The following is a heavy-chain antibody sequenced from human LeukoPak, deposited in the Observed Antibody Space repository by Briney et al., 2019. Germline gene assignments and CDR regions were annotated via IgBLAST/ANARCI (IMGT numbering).Heavy chain of an antibody. CDR1: EFSFKNYW. Sequence: GGSLRLSCAASEFSFKNYWMSWVRQVPGKGLEWVANIQQDGSNKFYADSVKGRFTISRDNARKSLYLQMNSLRPDDTAVYYCATQSYGLFAYWGQGTLVTVSS. CDR2: IQQDGSNK. CDR3: ATQSYGLFAY. V-gene: IGHV3-7*01. D-gene: IGHD4-17*01. J-gene: IGHJ4*02.